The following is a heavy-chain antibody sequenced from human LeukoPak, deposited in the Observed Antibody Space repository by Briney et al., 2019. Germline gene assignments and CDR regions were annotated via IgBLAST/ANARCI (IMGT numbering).Heavy chain of an antibody. D-gene: IGHD6-19*01. Sequence: GGSLRLSCAASGFTFSSYAMHWVRQAPGKGLEWVAVISYDGSNKYYADSVKGRFTISRDNSKNTLYLLMNSLRAEDTAVYYCARSGGGYSSGYFYWGQGTLVTVSS. V-gene: IGHV3-30*04. CDR1: GFTFSSYA. CDR2: ISYDGSNK. J-gene: IGHJ4*02. CDR3: ARSGGGYSSGYFY.